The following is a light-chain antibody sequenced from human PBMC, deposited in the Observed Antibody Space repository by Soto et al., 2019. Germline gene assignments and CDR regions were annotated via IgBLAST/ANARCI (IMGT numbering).Light chain of an antibody. CDR2: GAS. J-gene: IGKJ1*01. Sequence: EIVLTQSPGALSLSPGERATLSCRASQSVSSSYLAWYQQRPGQAPRLLVYGASTRATGIPDRFSGSGSGTDLTLTISRLEPEDFAVYYCQQYGSSSWTFGQGTKVEI. CDR3: QQYGSSSWT. CDR1: QSVSSSY. V-gene: IGKV3-20*01.